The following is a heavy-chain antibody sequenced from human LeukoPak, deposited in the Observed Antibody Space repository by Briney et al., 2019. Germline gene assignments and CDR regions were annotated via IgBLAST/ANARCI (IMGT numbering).Heavy chain of an antibody. Sequence: ASVKVSCKASGYTFTSYGINWVRQAPGQGLEWMGWISVYNGNTNYAQNVQDRVTMTTDTSTSTAYMGLRSLRSDDTAVYYCARDRYGSGSYCRFWGQGTLVTVSS. J-gene: IGHJ4*02. CDR2: ISVYNGNT. D-gene: IGHD3-10*01. CDR3: ARDRYGSGSYCRF. CDR1: GYTFTSYG. V-gene: IGHV1-18*04.